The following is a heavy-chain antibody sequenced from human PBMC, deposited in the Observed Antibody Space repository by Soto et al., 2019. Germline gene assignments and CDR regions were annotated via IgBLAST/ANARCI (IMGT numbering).Heavy chain of an antibody. Sequence: SGPTLVNPTQTLTLTCTFSGFSLSTSGMCVSWIRQPPGKALEWLARIDWDDDKYYSTSLKTRLTISKDTSKNQVVLTMTNMDPVDTATYYCARILSIAVAGRNGMDVCAQGTTVPVSS. D-gene: IGHD6-19*01. CDR1: GFSLSTSGMC. CDR3: ARILSIAVAGRNGMDV. J-gene: IGHJ6*02. V-gene: IGHV2-70*11. CDR2: IDWDDDK.